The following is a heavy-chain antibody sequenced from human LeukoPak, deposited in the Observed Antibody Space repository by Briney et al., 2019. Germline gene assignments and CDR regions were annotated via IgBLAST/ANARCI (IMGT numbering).Heavy chain of an antibody. CDR1: GYTFTSYY. J-gene: IGHJ6*02. CDR3: ARDPYDSSGYYLERYGMDV. V-gene: IGHV1-46*01. Sequence: EASVKVSCKASGYTFTSYYMHWVRQAPAQGLEWMGIINPSGGSTSYAQKFQGRVTMTRDTSTSTVYMELSSLRSEDTAVYYCARDPYDSSGYYLERYGMDVWGQGTTVTVSS. CDR2: INPSGGST. D-gene: IGHD3-22*01.